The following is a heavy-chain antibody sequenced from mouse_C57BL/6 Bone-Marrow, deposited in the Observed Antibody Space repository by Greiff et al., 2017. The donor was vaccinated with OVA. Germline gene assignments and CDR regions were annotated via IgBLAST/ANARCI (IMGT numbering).Heavy chain of an antibody. J-gene: IGHJ2*01. CDR2: IYPGSGNT. CDR1: GYTFTDYY. Sequence: QVQLQQSGAELVGPGASVKLSCKASGYTFTDYYINWVKQRPGQGLEWIARIYPGSGNTYYNEKFKGKATLTAEKSSSTAYMQLSSLTSEDSAVYFCARGSGNYDDYWGQGTTLTVSS. D-gene: IGHD1-3*01. CDR3: ARGSGNYDDY. V-gene: IGHV1-76*01.